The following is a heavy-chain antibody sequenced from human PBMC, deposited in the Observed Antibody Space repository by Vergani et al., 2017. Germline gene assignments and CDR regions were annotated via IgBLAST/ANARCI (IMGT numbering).Heavy chain of an antibody. CDR2: IGKDGINT. CDR3: ARDRLFPNDVFDI. V-gene: IGHV3-30*02. D-gene: IGHD2/OR15-2a*01. Sequence: QVQLVESAGGVVQPGGSLRLSCAASGFTFSNFGMHWIRQAPGKGLEWLAYIGKDGINTRYRDAVKGRFTVSRDNFKNTLYLQLSSLRVGDTAIYYCARDRLFPNDVFDIWGQGTLVTVFS. J-gene: IGHJ3*02. CDR1: GFTFSNFG.